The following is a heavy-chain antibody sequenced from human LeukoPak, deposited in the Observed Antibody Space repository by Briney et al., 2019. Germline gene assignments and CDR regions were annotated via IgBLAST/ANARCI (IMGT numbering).Heavy chain of an antibody. CDR1: GYTFTRYG. J-gene: IGHJ4*02. Sequence: ATVKVSCKTSGYTFTRYGFSWVRQAPGQGLEWIGWIGVFNGNRNYAKSVQGRITLTADTSTNTTYMELRSLTSDDTAVYFCGRDWDWHVQFWGQGTLITVSS. V-gene: IGHV1-18*01. CDR3: GRDWDWHVQF. CDR2: IGVFNGNR. D-gene: IGHD1-26*01.